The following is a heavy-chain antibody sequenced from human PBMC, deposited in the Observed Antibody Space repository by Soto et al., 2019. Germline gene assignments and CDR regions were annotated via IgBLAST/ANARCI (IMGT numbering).Heavy chain of an antibody. D-gene: IGHD3-22*01. J-gene: IGHJ6*02. V-gene: IGHV3-13*01. CDR2: IGTAGDT. CDR1: GFTFSSYD. CDR3: ARVAYYYDSSGYYIRSVSGMDV. Sequence: GGSLRLSCAASGFTFSSYDMHWVRQATGKGLEWVSAIGTAGDTYYPGSVKGRFTISRENAKNSLYLQMNSLRAEDTAVYYCARVAYYYDSSGYYIRSVSGMDVWGQGTTVTVSS.